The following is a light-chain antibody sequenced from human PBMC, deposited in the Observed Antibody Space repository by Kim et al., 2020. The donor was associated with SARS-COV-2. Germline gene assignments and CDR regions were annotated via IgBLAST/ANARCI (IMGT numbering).Light chain of an antibody. CDR2: QDS. CDR1: KLGVKY. V-gene: IGLV3-1*01. Sequence: SYELTQPPSVYVSPGQTASITCSGDKLGVKYACWYQQKQGQSPLLVIYQDSKRRSGIPERVFGSNSGNTATLTISGTQAMYEADYYCQAWDSSRVFGGGTQLTVL. CDR3: QAWDSSRV. J-gene: IGLJ2*01.